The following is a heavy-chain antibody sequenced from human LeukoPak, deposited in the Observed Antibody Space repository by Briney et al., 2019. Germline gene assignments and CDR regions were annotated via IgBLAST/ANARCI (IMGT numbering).Heavy chain of an antibody. V-gene: IGHV3-23*01. D-gene: IGHD6-19*01. CDR1: GFTFSSYA. CDR3: AKTTTGYSSGRYPGWPVDY. CDR2: IRGSGGGT. Sequence: PGGSLRLSCAASGFTFSSYAVSWVRQAPGKGLEWVSAIRGSGGGTYYADSVKGRFTISRDNSKNTLYLQMNSLSTEDTAVYYCAKTTTGYSSGRYPGWPVDYWGQGTLVTVSS. J-gene: IGHJ4*02.